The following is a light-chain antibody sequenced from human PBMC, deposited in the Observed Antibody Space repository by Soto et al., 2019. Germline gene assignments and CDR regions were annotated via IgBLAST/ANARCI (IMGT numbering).Light chain of an antibody. CDR2: EGD. CDR1: SRGVWSYEF. J-gene: IGLJ1*01. Sequence: QSALTQPASVSGSPGQSITISCTGISRGVWSYEFVSWYQQHPGKAPKLIIYEGDKRPPGVSHRFSGSKSGSTASLTISELQIEDEADYYCCSYEGSRPSFGTGTKLTVL. V-gene: IGLV2-23*01. CDR3: CSYEGSRPS.